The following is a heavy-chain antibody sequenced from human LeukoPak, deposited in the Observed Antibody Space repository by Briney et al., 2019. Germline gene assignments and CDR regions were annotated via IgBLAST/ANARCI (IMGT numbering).Heavy chain of an antibody. CDR1: GGTFSSYA. J-gene: IGHJ5*02. D-gene: IGHD4-17*01. Sequence: SVKVSCKASGGTFSSYAISWVRQAPGQGLEWMGRIIPILGIANYAQKFQGRVTITADKSTSTAYMELSSLRSEDTAVYYCARATVTTGWFDPRGQGTLVTVSS. V-gene: IGHV1-69*04. CDR3: ARATVTTGWFDP. CDR2: IIPILGIA.